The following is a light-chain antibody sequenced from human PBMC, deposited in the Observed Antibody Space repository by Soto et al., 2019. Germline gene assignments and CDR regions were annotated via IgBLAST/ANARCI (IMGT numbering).Light chain of an antibody. J-gene: IGLJ2*01. Sequence: QSVLTQPASVSGSPGQSITISCTGTSSNVGGYKFVSWYQQRPGKAPKLMIYEVSNRPSGVSNRFSGSKSGNTASLTISGLQAEDEADYYCSSYTNTGAYVAFGGGTKVTVL. V-gene: IGLV2-14*01. CDR1: SSNVGGYKF. CDR2: EVS. CDR3: SSYTNTGAYVA.